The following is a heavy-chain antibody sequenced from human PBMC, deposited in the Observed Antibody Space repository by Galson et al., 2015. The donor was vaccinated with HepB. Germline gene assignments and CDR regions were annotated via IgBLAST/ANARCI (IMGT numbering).Heavy chain of an antibody. J-gene: IGHJ6*02. V-gene: IGHV1-2*02. D-gene: IGHD3-16*01. CDR3: ARGAYYYYYGMDV. CDR2: INPNSGGT. Sequence: SCKASGYTFTGYYMHWVRQAPGQGLEWMGWINPNSGGTNYAQKFQGRVTMTRDTSISTAYMELSRLRSDDTAVYYCARGAYYYYYGMDVWGQGTTVTVSS. CDR1: GYTFTGYY.